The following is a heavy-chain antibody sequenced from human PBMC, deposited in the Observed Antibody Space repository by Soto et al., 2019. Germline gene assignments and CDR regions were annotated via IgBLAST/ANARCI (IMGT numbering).Heavy chain of an antibody. J-gene: IGHJ4*02. D-gene: IGHD1-1*01. V-gene: IGHV3-21*01. CDR2: ISSTTNYI. CDR3: ARAVRNELDY. Sequence: GGSLRLSCAASGFTFTRYSMNWVRQAPGKGLEWVSSISSTTNYIYYADSMKGRFTVSRDNAKNSVYLEMDSLRAEDTAVYYCARAVRNELDYWGQGTQVTVYS. CDR1: GFTFTRYS.